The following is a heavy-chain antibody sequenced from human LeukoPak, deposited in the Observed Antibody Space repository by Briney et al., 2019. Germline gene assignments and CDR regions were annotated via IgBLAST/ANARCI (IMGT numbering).Heavy chain of an antibody. Sequence: PGGSLRLSCAASGFTFSSYAMSWVGQAPGKGLEWVSAISGGGGSTYYADSVKGRFTISRDNSKNTLYLQMNSLRAEDTAVYYCARDQTTVVTPPRDYYYYYGMDVWGQGTTVTVSS. V-gene: IGHV3-23*01. D-gene: IGHD4-23*01. CDR3: ARDQTTVVTPPRDYYYYYGMDV. CDR2: ISGGGGST. J-gene: IGHJ6*02. CDR1: GFTFSSYA.